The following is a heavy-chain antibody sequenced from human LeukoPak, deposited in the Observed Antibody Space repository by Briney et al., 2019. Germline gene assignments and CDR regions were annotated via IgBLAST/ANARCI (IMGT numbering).Heavy chain of an antibody. V-gene: IGHV3-30-3*01. Sequence: PGGSLRLSCAASGFTFSSYAMHWVRRAPGKGLEWVAVISYDGSNKYYADSVKGRFTISRDNSKNTLYLQMNSLRAEDTAVYYCARDTHSGYDYFDYWGQGTLVTVSS. J-gene: IGHJ4*02. CDR2: ISYDGSNK. D-gene: IGHD5-12*01. CDR3: ARDTHSGYDYFDY. CDR1: GFTFSSYA.